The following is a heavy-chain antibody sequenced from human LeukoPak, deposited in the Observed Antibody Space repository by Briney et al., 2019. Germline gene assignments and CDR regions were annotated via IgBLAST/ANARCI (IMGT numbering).Heavy chain of an antibody. CDR2: INHSGST. CDR3: VKTPTAFVRGGNYFDS. Sequence: PSETLSLTCAVYGGSFSAYYWNWIRQPPGKGLKWIGEINHSGSTNYNPSLKSRVTISVDTSKNQFSLKVTSVTAADTAVYFFVKTPTAFVRGGNYFDSWGQGTLVTVSS. V-gene: IGHV4-34*01. CDR1: GGSFSAYY. D-gene: IGHD3-16*01. J-gene: IGHJ4*02.